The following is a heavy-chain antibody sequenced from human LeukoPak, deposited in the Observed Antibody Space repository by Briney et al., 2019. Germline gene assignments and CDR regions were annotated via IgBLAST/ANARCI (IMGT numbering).Heavy chain of an antibody. CDR2: IDGPGRGT. D-gene: IGHD2-21*01. CDR1: GITPGHLW. V-gene: IGHV3-74*01. J-gene: IGHJ3*02. Sequence: GGSLRLSCEVSGITPGHLWMHWVRQAPGKGLGWVARIDGPGRGTVYADSVKGRFTFSRDNAKNTLSLQMNRLRDDDTAMYYCVRDLFPDAFDIWGQGTRVTVSS. CDR3: VRDLFPDAFDI.